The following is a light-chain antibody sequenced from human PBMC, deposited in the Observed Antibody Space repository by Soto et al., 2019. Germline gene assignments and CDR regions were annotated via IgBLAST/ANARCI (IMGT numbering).Light chain of an antibody. CDR2: LGS. J-gene: IGKJ1*01. CDR1: QSLLHSNGYNC. CDR3: MQALPTET. Sequence: DIVMTQSPLSLPVTPGEPASISCRSSQSLLHSNGYNCLDWYLQKPGQSPQLLIYLGSNRASGVPDRFSGSGSGTDFTLKISRVEAEDVGVYYCMQALPTETFGQGTKVEIK. V-gene: IGKV2-28*01.